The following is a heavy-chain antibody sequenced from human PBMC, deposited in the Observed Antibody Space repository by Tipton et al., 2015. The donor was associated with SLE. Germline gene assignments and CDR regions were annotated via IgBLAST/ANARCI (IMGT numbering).Heavy chain of an antibody. CDR1: GGSISSYY. CDR3: ARGRRGCSSTSCYGGYYYYYMDV. V-gene: IGHV4-59*01. D-gene: IGHD2-2*01. CDR2: IYYSEST. Sequence: TLSLTCTVSGGSISSYYWSWIRQPPGKGLEWIGYIYYSESTNYNPSLKSRVTISVDTSKNQFSLKLSSVTAADTAVYYCARGRRGCSSTSCYGGYYYYYMDVWGKGTTVTVSS. J-gene: IGHJ6*03.